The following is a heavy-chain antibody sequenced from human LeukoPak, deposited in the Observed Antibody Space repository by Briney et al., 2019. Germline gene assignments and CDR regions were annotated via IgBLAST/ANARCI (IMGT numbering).Heavy chain of an antibody. CDR1: GYTFTGYY. D-gene: IGHD3-3*01. V-gene: IGHV1-2*02. Sequence: ASVKVSCKASGYTFTGYYMHWVRQAPGQGLEWMGWINPNSGGTNYAQKFQGRVTMTRDTSISTAYMELSRLRSDDTAVYYCARGYDFWSGYYDHGEYFQHWGQGTLVTVSS. CDR2: INPNSGGT. CDR3: ARGYDFWSGYYDHGEYFQH. J-gene: IGHJ1*01.